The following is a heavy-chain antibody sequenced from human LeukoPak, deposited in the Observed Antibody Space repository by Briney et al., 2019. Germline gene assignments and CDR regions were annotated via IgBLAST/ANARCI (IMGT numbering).Heavy chain of an antibody. V-gene: IGHV3-23*01. CDR2: ITAGGDGT. J-gene: IGHJ4*02. Sequence: PGGSLRLSCAVSGFTFSGYAMSWVRLAPGKGLEWVSAITAGGDGTYYADSVKGRFTISRDNLKNMVFLQMNSLRAEDTAIYYCAKSHASIWNVYDYWGQGTLVTVSS. CDR3: AKSHASIWNVYDY. D-gene: IGHD1-1*01. CDR1: GFTFSGYA.